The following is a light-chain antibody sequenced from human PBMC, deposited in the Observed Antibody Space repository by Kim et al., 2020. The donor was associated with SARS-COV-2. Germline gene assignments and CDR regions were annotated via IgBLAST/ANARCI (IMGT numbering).Light chain of an antibody. CDR2: GNS. J-gene: IGLJ2*01. CDR3: QSYDSSLSGSV. CDR1: SSNIGAGYD. Sequence: QSVLTQPPSVSGAQGQRVTISCTGSSSNIGAGYDVHWYKQLPGTAPKLLIYGNSNRLSGVPDRFSGSKSGTTASLAITGLQAEDEADYYCQSYDSSLSGSVFCGGTKLTVL. V-gene: IGLV1-40*01.